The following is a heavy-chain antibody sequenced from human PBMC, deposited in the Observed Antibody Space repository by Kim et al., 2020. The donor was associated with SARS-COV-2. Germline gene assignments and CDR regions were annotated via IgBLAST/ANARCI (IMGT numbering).Heavy chain of an antibody. CDR3: ARGGEMATTLPFDY. J-gene: IGHJ4*02. V-gene: IGHV1-18*01. Sequence: AQKLQGRVTMTTDTSTSTAYMELRSLRSDDTAVYYCARGGEMATTLPFDYWGQGTLVTVSS. D-gene: IGHD5-12*01.